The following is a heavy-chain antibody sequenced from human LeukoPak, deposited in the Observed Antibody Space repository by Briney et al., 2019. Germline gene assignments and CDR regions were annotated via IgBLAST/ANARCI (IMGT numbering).Heavy chain of an antibody. V-gene: IGHV4-59*01. J-gene: IGHJ4*02. Sequence: SETLSLTCTVSGGSISSYYWSWIRQPPGKGLEWIGYIYYSGSTNYNPSLKSRVTISVDTSKNQFSLKLSSVTAADTAVYYCARGRGWATAYYFDYWGQGTLVTVSS. CDR2: IYYSGST. CDR1: GGSISSYY. D-gene: IGHD2-21*01. CDR3: ARGRGWATAYYFDY.